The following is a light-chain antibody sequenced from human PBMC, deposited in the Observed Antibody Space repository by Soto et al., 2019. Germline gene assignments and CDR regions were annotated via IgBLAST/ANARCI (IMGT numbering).Light chain of an antibody. V-gene: IGKV3-15*01. Sequence: ELVITTSPATLSVSPGDRSPLSFRASESVSTNLAWYQQTAGQAPRLLIYGASTRATGIPARFSGGGSGTESTLTISRMHSEDFAVYDCPQYSIWRTCGQGTKVDIK. CDR3: PQYSIWRT. CDR2: GAS. CDR1: ESVSTN. J-gene: IGKJ1*01.